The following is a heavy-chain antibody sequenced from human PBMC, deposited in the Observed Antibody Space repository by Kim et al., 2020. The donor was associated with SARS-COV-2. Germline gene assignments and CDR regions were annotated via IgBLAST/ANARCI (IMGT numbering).Heavy chain of an antibody. Sequence: SETLSLTCTVSGASISSSDCYWVRKRQPPGLELDWIGSDYCTRSTYSNPSLKSRVTIDVDTSKNQFSLKLSSVTAADTAVYYCARHFRGTSIRFLGLFQFDYWGQGTLVTVSS. CDR1: GASISSSDCY. CDR2: DYCTRST. CDR3: ARHFRGTSIRFLGLFQFDY. J-gene: IGHJ4*02. D-gene: IGHD2-2*02. V-gene: IGHV4-39*01.